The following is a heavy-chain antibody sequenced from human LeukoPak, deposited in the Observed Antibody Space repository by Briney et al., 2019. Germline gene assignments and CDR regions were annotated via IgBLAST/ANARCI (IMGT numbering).Heavy chain of an antibody. CDR1: GGSINRYY. CDR2: LYYSGST. D-gene: IGHD3-22*01. J-gene: IGHJ3*02. Sequence: KLSEPLSLTCTVSGGSINRYYWSWLRQPPGKGLEWIGYLYYSGSTNYKPSLKSRVTISVDTSKNQCSLKLSSVTAADTAVYYCARHENLYDSSPFDIWGQGTKVTVSS. V-gene: IGHV4-59*08. CDR3: ARHENLYDSSPFDI.